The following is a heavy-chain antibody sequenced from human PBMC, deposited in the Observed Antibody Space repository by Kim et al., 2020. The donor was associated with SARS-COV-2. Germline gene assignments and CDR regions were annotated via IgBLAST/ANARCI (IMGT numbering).Heavy chain of an antibody. J-gene: IGHJ5*02. CDR2: IWYDGSNK. CDR1: GFTFSSYG. Sequence: GGSLRLSCAASGFTFSSYGMHWVRQAPGKGLEWVAVIWYDGSNKYYADSVKGRFTISRDNSKNTLYLQMNSLRAEDTAVYYCAKDKGGVLWFGELPRFDPWGQGTLVTVSS. D-gene: IGHD3-10*01. V-gene: IGHV3-33*06. CDR3: AKDKGGVLWFGELPRFDP.